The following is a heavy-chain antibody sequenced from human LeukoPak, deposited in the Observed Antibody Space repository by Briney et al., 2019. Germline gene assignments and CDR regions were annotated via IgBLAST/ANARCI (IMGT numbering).Heavy chain of an antibody. J-gene: IGHJ4*02. Sequence: GGSLRLSCAASGFIFSSYGMHWVRQAPGKGLEWVAVIWYDGSNKYYADSVKGRFTISRDNSKNTLYLQVNSLRAEDTAVYYCGRDELAVAKKGFLDSWDQGTLVTVSS. V-gene: IGHV3-33*01. CDR3: GRDELAVAKKGFLDS. D-gene: IGHD6-19*01. CDR1: GFIFSSYG. CDR2: IWYDGSNK.